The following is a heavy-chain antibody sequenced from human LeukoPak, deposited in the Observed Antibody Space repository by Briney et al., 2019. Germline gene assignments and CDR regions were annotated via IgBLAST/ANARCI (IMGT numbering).Heavy chain of an antibody. CDR2: INPNSGGT. J-gene: IGHJ4*02. Sequence: WASVKVSCKASRYTFTDYYMHSVRPARGQGLEWMGWINPNSGGTNYAQKFQGKVTMTRDTSISTAYMELRRLRSDDTAVYYCARQVDTAMAFFDYWGQGTLVTVSS. D-gene: IGHD5-18*01. CDR1: RYTFTDYY. V-gene: IGHV1-2*02. CDR3: ARQVDTAMAFFDY.